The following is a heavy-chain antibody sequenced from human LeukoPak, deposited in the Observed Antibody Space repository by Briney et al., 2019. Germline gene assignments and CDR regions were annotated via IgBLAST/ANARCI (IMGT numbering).Heavy chain of an antibody. CDR1: GGSFSGYY. V-gene: IGHV4-34*01. J-gene: IGHJ4*02. D-gene: IGHD3-16*02. CDR2: INHRGST. Sequence: PSETLSLTCAVYGGSFSGYYWNWIRQPPGKGLEWIGEINHRGSTNYNPSLKSRVSISVDTSKNQFSLKLSSVTAADTAVYYCARGRTTYDYVWGSYRPPGYWGQGTLVTVSS. CDR3: ARGRTTYDYVWGSYRPPGY.